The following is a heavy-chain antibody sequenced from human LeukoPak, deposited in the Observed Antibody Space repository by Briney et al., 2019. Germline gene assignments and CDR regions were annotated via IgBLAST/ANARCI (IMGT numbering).Heavy chain of an antibody. CDR1: GFTVSSNY. J-gene: IGHJ4*02. CDR3: ARAPDGSGHYDY. V-gene: IGHV3-66*01. Sequence: GGSLRLSCAASGFTVSSNYMSWVRQTPGEGLEWVSIIYSGGSTYYADSVKGRFTISRDNSKNTLYLQMNSLRAEDTAVYYCARAPDGSGHYDYWGQGTLVTVSS. D-gene: IGHD3-22*01. CDR2: IYSGGST.